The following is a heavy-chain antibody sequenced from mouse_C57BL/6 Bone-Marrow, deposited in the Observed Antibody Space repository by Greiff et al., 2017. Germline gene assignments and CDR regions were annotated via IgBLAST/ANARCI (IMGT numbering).Heavy chain of an antibody. J-gene: IGHJ1*03. Sequence: VKLMESGPELVKPGASVKLSCKASGYTFTSYDINWVKQRPGQGLEWIGWIYPRDGSTKYNEKFKGKATFTADTSSNTAYMQLSSLTTEDSAIYYCARNYGSSWYFDVWGTGTTVTVSS. CDR2: IYPRDGST. V-gene: IGHV1-85*01. CDR1: GYTFTSYD. CDR3: ARNYGSSWYFDV. D-gene: IGHD1-1*01.